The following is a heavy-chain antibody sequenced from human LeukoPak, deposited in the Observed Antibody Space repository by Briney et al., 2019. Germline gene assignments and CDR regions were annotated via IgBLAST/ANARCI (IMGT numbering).Heavy chain of an antibody. CDR2: IYFTGTT. J-gene: IGHJ4*02. CDR1: DASISSSSYY. Sequence: SETLSLTCTVSDASISSSSYYWGWFRQPPGRGLEWIGSIYFTGTTYYNPSLKSRVTISVDTSKNQFSLKLSSVAAADTAVYYCATIYGDFSDFDYWGQGTLVTVSS. V-gene: IGHV4-39*01. CDR3: ATIYGDFSDFDY. D-gene: IGHD4-17*01.